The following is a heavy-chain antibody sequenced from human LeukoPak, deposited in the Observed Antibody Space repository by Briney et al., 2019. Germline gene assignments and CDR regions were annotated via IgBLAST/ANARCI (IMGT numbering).Heavy chain of an antibody. D-gene: IGHD3-16*01. Sequence: GGSLRLSCAASGFTFSSYGMHWVRQAPGKGLEWVSAISGSGGSTYYADSVKGRFTISRDNSKNTLYLQMNSLRAEDTAVYYCAKDQDVWGSLIDYWGQGTLVTVSS. J-gene: IGHJ4*02. CDR3: AKDQDVWGSLIDY. V-gene: IGHV3-23*01. CDR1: GFTFSSYG. CDR2: ISGSGGST.